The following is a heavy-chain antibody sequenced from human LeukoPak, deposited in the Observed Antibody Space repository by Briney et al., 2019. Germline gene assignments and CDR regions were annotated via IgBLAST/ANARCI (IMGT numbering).Heavy chain of an antibody. D-gene: IGHD2-2*01. CDR2: INPNSGGT. V-gene: IGHV1-2*02. J-gene: IGHJ4*02. CDR1: GYTFTGYY. CDR3: ARVQGYCSSTSCYPDTNFDY. Sequence: ASEKVSCKASGYTFTGYYMHWVRQAPGQGLEWMGWINPNSGGTNYAQKFQGRVTMTRDTSISTAYMELSRLRSDDTAVYYCARVQGYCSSTSCYPDTNFDYWGQGTLVTVSS.